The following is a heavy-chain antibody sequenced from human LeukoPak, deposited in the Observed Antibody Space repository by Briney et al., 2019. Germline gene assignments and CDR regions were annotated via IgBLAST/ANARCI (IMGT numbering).Heavy chain of an antibody. CDR1: GYTFTSYY. J-gene: IGHJ3*02. CDR3: ASVVSGSYPADAFDI. D-gene: IGHD1-26*01. V-gene: IGHV1-46*03. CDR2: INPSGGST. Sequence: ASVKVSCKASGYTFTSYYMHWVRQAPGQGLEWMGIINPSGGSTSYAQKFQGRVTMTRDTSTSTVYMEPSSLRSEDTAVYYCASVVSGSYPADAFDIWGQGTMVTVSS.